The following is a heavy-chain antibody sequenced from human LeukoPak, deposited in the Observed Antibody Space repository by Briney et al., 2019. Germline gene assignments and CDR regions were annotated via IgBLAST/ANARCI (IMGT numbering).Heavy chain of an antibody. Sequence: PGGSLRLSCAASGFTVSSKYMSWVRQAPGKGLEWVSILYSGGATYYADSVRGRFTISRDNSKNTLYLQMNSLRVEDTAVYYCARDAQSNYDILTGYTPNYFDYWGQGTLVTVSS. CDR1: GFTVSSKY. CDR2: LYSGGAT. D-gene: IGHD3-9*01. V-gene: IGHV3-53*01. J-gene: IGHJ4*02. CDR3: ARDAQSNYDILTGYTPNYFDY.